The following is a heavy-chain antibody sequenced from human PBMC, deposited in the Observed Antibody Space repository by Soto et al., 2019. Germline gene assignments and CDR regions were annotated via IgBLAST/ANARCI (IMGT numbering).Heavy chain of an antibody. Sequence: LRLSCAASGFTFSSYGMHWVRQAPGKGLEWVAVISYDGSNKYYADSVKGRFTISRDNSKNTLYLQMNSLRAEDTAVYYCAKAVHDFWSTYGMDVWGQGTTVTVSS. CDR2: ISYDGSNK. D-gene: IGHD3-3*01. V-gene: IGHV3-30*18. J-gene: IGHJ6*02. CDR3: AKAVHDFWSTYGMDV. CDR1: GFTFSSYG.